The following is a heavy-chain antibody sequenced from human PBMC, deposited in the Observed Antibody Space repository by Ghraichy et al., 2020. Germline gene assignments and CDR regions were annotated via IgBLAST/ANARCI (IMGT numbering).Heavy chain of an antibody. V-gene: IGHV1-69*13. Sequence: SVKVSCKASGGTFSSYAISWVRQAPGQGLEWMGGIIPIFGTANYAQKFQGRVTITADESTSTAYMELSSLRSEDTAVYYCAREKSLTYYYDSSGYSYNWFDPWGQGTLVTVSS. CDR3: AREKSLTYYYDSSGYSYNWFDP. J-gene: IGHJ5*02. D-gene: IGHD3-22*01. CDR2: IIPIFGTA. CDR1: GGTFSSYA.